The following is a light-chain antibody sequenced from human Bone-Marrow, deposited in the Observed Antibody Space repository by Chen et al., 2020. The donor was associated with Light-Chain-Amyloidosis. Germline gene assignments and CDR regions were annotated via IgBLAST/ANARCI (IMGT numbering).Light chain of an antibody. Sequence: SYVLTQPSSVSVAPGPTATIACGGNNIGSTSVHWYQQTPGQAPLLAVYEDSDRPSGIPERLSGSNSGNTATLTISRVEAGDEADYYCQVWDRSRDRPVFGGGTKLTVL. CDR2: EDS. CDR1: NIGSTS. J-gene: IGLJ3*02. CDR3: QVWDRSRDRPV. V-gene: IGLV3-21*02.